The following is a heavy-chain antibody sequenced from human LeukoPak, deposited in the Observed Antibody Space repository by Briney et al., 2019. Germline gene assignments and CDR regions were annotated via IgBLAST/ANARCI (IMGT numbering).Heavy chain of an antibody. CDR2: IRDDGSNK. CDR1: GFTFSSYG. V-gene: IGHV3-30*02. J-gene: IGHJ4*02. Sequence: PGGSLRLSCAASGFTFSSYGMHWVRQAPGKGLEWVAFIRDDGSNKYYADSVKGRFTISRDNSKNTLYLQMNSLRAEDTAVYYCATPKGGSGSHRAPLEYWGQGTLVTVST. CDR3: ATPKGGSGSHRAPLEY. D-gene: IGHD3-10*01.